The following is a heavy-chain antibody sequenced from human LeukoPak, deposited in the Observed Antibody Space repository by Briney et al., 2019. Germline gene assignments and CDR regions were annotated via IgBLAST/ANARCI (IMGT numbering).Heavy chain of an antibody. D-gene: IGHD1-26*01. CDR1: GGTFSSYA. Sequence: SVKVSCKASGGTFSSYAISWVRQAPGQGLEWMGGIIPIFGTANYAQKFQGRVTITADESTSTAYMKLSSLRSEDTAVYYCARGRSHLDAFDIWGQGTMVTVSS. V-gene: IGHV1-69*01. J-gene: IGHJ3*02. CDR2: IIPIFGTA. CDR3: ARGRSHLDAFDI.